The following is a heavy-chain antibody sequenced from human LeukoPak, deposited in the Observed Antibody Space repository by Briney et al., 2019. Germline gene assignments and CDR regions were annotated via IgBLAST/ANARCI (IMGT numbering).Heavy chain of an antibody. V-gene: IGHV3-74*01. CDR1: GFNFPPYW. J-gene: IGHJ2*01. Sequence: PGGSLRLSCAASGFNFPPYWMHWVRQAPGKGLVWVSRVSYDGLTTAYAESVKGRFTISRDNARNTLDLQMNSLRAEDTAVYYCARESVATGDWFFDLWGRGTLVIVSS. CDR2: VSYDGLTT. CDR3: ARESVATGDWFFDL. D-gene: IGHD4-23*01.